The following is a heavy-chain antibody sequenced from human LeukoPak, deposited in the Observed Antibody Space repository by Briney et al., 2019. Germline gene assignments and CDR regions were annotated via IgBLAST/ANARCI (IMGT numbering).Heavy chain of an antibody. D-gene: IGHD3-3*01. Sequence: SETLSLTCAVSGGSISSGGYSWSWIRQPPGKGLEWIGYIYHSGSTYYNPSLKSRVTISVDRSKNQFSLKLSSVTAADTAVYYCATYNYDFWSGYYSSWGQGTLVTVSS. CDR3: ATYNYDFWSGYYSS. V-gene: IGHV4-30-2*01. J-gene: IGHJ5*02. CDR1: GGSISSGGYS. CDR2: IYHSGST.